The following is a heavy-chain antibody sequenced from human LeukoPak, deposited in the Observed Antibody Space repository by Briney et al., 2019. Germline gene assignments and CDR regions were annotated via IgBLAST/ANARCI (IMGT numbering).Heavy chain of an antibody. Sequence: GASVKVSCKASGYTFTSYGISWVRQAPGQGLEWMGGIIPIFGTANYAQKFQGRVTITTDESTSTAYMELSSLRSEDTAVYYCARGYPVGGFDYWGQGTLVTVSS. J-gene: IGHJ4*02. CDR1: GYTFTSYG. CDR3: ARGYPVGGFDY. V-gene: IGHV1-69*05. CDR2: IIPIFGTA. D-gene: IGHD1-26*01.